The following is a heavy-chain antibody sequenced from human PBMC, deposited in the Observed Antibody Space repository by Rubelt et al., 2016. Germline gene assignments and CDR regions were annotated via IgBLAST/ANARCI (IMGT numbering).Heavy chain of an antibody. D-gene: IGHD3-10*01. CDR1: GGSISSSSYY. Sequence: QLQLQESGPGLVKPSETLSLTCTVSGGSISSSSYYWGWLRQPPGKGLEWIGSIYFSGSTYYNPSLKSRVTISVYTSKNEFSLKLSAVTAADTAVYYCARSAFTVGFDYCGQGTLVTVSA. J-gene: IGHJ4*02. V-gene: IGHV4-39*01. CDR2: IYFSGST. CDR3: ARSAFTVGFDY.